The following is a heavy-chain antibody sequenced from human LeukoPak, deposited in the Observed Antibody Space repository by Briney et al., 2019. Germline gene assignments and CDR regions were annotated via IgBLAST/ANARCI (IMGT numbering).Heavy chain of an antibody. CDR1: GQSMSRGYF. Sequence: SETLSLTCTASGQSMSRGYFWGWIRQPPGKGLEWIGTIYYSGNTYYNPSLKSRLTISVDTSKNQFSLKLRSVTAADTALYYCASTSPKYYYESSGYSSLFDNWGQGTLVTVSS. CDR2: IYYSGNT. CDR3: ASTSPKYYYESSGYSSLFDN. V-gene: IGHV4-38-2*02. J-gene: IGHJ4*02. D-gene: IGHD3-22*01.